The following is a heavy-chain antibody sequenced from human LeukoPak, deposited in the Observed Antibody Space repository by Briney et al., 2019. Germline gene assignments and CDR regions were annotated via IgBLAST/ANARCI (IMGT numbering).Heavy chain of an antibody. CDR1: GGSSSSGGYY. CDR3: ARGKLLRYFDWLSRTADAFDI. CDR2: IYYSGST. D-gene: IGHD3-9*01. Sequence: SETLSLTCTVSGGSSSSGGYYWRWIRQHPGKGLEWIGYIYYSGSTYYNPSLKSRVTISVDTSKSQFSLKLSSVTAADTAVYYCARGKLLRYFDWLSRTADAFDIWGQGTMVTVSS. V-gene: IGHV4-31*03. J-gene: IGHJ3*02.